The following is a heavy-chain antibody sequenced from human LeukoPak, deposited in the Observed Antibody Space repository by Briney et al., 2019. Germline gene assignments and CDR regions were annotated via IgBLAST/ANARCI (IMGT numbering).Heavy chain of an antibody. V-gene: IGHV3-9*01. Sequence: GRSLRLSCAASGFTFDDYAMHWVRQAPGKGLEWVSGISWNSGSIGYADSVKGRFTISRDNAKNSLYLQMNSLRAEDTALYYCAKDIGPDCSSTSCYPYFDYWGQGTLVTVSS. J-gene: IGHJ4*02. CDR1: GFTFDDYA. CDR2: ISWNSGSI. D-gene: IGHD2-2*01. CDR3: AKDIGPDCSSTSCYPYFDY.